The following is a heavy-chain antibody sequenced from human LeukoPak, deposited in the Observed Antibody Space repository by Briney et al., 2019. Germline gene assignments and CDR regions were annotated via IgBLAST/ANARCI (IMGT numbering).Heavy chain of an antibody. V-gene: IGHV4-39*07. CDR1: SGSISSSSYH. Sequence: SETLSLTCTVSSGSISSSSYHWGWIRQPPGKGLEWIGTIYYTGSTYYNPSLKSRVTISVDTSKNQFSLKLTSVTAADTAVYYCARTPGYSRSYRYWGQGTLVTVSS. D-gene: IGHD6-6*01. CDR3: ARTPGYSRSYRY. J-gene: IGHJ4*02. CDR2: IYYTGST.